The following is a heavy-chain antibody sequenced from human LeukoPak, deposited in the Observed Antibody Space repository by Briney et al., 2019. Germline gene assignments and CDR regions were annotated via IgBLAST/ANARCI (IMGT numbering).Heavy chain of an antibody. CDR1: GGSISTYY. CDR3: AREDPQTTVPEGMDV. Sequence: SETLSLTCSVSGGSISTYYWSWIRQPPGKGLEWIGYIHYTGTTNYNPSLRSRLTISVDTSRNQFSLRLSSVTAADTAVYYCAREDPQTTVPEGMDVWGHGTTVIVSS. CDR2: IHYTGTT. V-gene: IGHV4-59*01. D-gene: IGHD4-17*01. J-gene: IGHJ6*02.